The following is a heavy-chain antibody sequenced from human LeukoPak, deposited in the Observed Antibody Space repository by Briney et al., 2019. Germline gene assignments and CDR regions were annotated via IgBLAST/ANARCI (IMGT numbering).Heavy chain of an antibody. J-gene: IGHJ4*02. CDR1: GFTFSSYG. Sequence: GGSLRLSCAASGFTFSSYGMSWVRQAPGKGLEWVSAISGSGGSTYYADSVKGRFTISRDNSKNTLYLQMNSLRAEDTAVYYCAKDQWSFSYFDYWGQGTLVTVSS. D-gene: IGHD1-26*01. V-gene: IGHV3-23*01. CDR3: AKDQWSFSYFDY. CDR2: ISGSGGST.